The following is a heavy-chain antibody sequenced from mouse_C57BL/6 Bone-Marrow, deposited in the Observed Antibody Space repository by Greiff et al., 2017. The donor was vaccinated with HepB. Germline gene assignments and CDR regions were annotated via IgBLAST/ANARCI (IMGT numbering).Heavy chain of an antibody. CDR1: GYTFTDYN. D-gene: IGHD2-4*01. CDR2: INPNNGGT. CDR3: ARRGVYYDYGYWYFDV. V-gene: IGHV1-18*01. J-gene: IGHJ1*03. Sequence: EVKLMESGPELVKPGASVKIPCKASGYTFTDYNMDWVKQSHGKSLEWIGDINPNNGGTIYNQKFKGKATLTVDKSSSTAYMEIRSLTSEDTAVYYCARRGVYYDYGYWYFDVWGTGTTVTVSS.